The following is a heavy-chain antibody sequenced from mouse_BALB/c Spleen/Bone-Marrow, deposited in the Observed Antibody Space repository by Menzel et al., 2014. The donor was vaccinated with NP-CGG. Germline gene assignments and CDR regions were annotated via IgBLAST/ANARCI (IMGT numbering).Heavy chain of an antibody. CDR3: ARFSTVYYFDY. V-gene: IGHV1-82*01. J-gene: IGHJ2*01. Sequence: QVQLKQSGPELVKPGASVKISCKASGYAFSSSWMNWVKQRPGHSLEWIGRIYPGDGDTNYNGKFKGKATLTADKSSSTAYMQLSSLTPVDSAVYFCARFSTVYYFDYWGQGTTLTVSS. D-gene: IGHD4-1*02. CDR2: IYPGDGDT. CDR1: GYAFSSSW.